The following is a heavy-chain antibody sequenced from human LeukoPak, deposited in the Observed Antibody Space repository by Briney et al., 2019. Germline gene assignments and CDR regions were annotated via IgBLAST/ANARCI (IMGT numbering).Heavy chain of an antibody. J-gene: IGHJ4*02. D-gene: IGHD2-15*01. CDR1: GFTFSRHW. V-gene: IGHV3-7*01. Sequence: GGSLRLSCEASGFTFSRHWMSWVRQAPGRGLEWVANIKQDGSMKQYADSVRGRFIISRENAKHSVYLQLSSLKAEDSAVYFCARDESGGYYVYWGQGTLVTVSS. CDR3: ARDESGGYYVY. CDR2: IKQDGSMK.